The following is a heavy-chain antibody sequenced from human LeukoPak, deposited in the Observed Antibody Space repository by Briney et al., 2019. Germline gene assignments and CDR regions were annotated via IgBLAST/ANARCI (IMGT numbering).Heavy chain of an antibody. CDR3: VRLRRNSDRSGYYYYYDY. Sequence: GGSLRLSCAASGYTFSGFSVNWVRQAPGKGLEWASSISVRSNYRYYADSVRGRFTISRDDARDSLFLQMNSLRAEDTAVYFCVRLRRNSDRSGYYYYYDYWGQGTLVTVSS. V-gene: IGHV3-21*01. CDR1: GYTFSGFS. CDR2: ISVRSNYR. J-gene: IGHJ4*02. D-gene: IGHD3-22*01.